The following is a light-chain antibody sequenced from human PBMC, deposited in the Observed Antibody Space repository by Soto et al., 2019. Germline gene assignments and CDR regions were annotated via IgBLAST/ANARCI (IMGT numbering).Light chain of an antibody. Sequence: EIVLTQSPATLSVSPGERATLSCRATETVSTNLAWFQRKAGQPPRLLIYGSSTRATDVPDRFSGSGSGTEFALIISSLQSEDVAVYYCQQYSNWPPAITFGQGTRLEIK. J-gene: IGKJ5*01. CDR2: GSS. CDR1: ETVSTN. V-gene: IGKV3-15*01. CDR3: QQYSNWPPAIT.